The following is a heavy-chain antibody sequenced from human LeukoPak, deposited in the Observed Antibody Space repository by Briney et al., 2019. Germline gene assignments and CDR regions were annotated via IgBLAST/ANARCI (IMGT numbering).Heavy chain of an antibody. V-gene: IGHV4-39*07. CDR2: FYYSGST. J-gene: IGHJ3*02. CDR1: GGSISSSSYY. D-gene: IGHD3-10*01. Sequence: SETLSLTCTVSGGSISSSSYYWGWIRQPPGKGLEWIGSFYYSGSTYYNPSLKSRVTITADTSKNQFSLKLSSVTAADTAVYYCAREGSNRGFVAFDIWGQGTMVTVSS. CDR3: AREGSNRGFVAFDI.